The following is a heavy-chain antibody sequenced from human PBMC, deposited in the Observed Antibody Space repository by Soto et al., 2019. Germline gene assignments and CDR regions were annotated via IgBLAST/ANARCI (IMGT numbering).Heavy chain of an antibody. Sequence: VQLVESGGGLVQPGGSLRLSCAASGFTVSSSYMGWVRQAPGKGLEWVSSIYSGGNTYYADSVRGRFTISTDNSKDTLYLQMTSLRVDDTAMYYCARHVGFYWYFDLWGRGTLVTVSS. CDR2: IYSGGNT. J-gene: IGHJ2*01. CDR1: GFTVSSSY. CDR3: ARHVGFYWYFDL. V-gene: IGHV3-66*04. D-gene: IGHD1-26*01.